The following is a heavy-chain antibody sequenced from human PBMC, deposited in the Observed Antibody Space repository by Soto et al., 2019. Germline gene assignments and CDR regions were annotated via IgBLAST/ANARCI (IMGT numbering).Heavy chain of an antibody. V-gene: IGHV1-69*13. CDR2: IIPIFGTA. Sequence: SVKVSCKASGGTFSSYAISWVRQAPGQGLEWMGGIIPIFGTANYAQKFQGRVTITADESTSTAYMELSSLRSEDTAVYYCASDYGDYEAIFDYWGQGTLVTVSS. CDR1: GGTFSSYA. J-gene: IGHJ4*02. CDR3: ASDYGDYEAIFDY. D-gene: IGHD4-17*01.